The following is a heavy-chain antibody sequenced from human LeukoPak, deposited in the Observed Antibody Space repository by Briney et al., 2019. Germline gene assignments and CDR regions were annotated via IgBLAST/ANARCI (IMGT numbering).Heavy chain of an antibody. CDR3: ARSYSSGWYWFDP. J-gene: IGHJ5*02. CDR1: GGSISSYY. V-gene: IGHV4-59*01. D-gene: IGHD6-19*01. CDR2: IYYSGST. Sequence: SETLSLTCTVSGGSISSYYWSWIRQPPGKGLEWIGYIYYSGSTNYNPSLKSRVTISVDTSKNQFSLKLSSVTAADAAVYYCARSYSSGWYWFDPWGQGTLVTVSS.